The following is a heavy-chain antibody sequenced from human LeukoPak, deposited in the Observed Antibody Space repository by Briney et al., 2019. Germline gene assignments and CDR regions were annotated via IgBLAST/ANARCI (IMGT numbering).Heavy chain of an antibody. CDR2: IGGSGGGR. CDR3: GKDFPHIGSPPI. V-gene: IGHV3-23*01. Sequence: QPGGSLRLSCAVSGFTFSSCAISWGRQAPENGLGSVATIGGSGGGRSYANSVRARFAISRDDSGKTLYFPLNSPMGVPAAGACFGKDFPHIGSPPIWGQGTMVTVSS. CDR1: GFTFSSCA. J-gene: IGHJ3*02.